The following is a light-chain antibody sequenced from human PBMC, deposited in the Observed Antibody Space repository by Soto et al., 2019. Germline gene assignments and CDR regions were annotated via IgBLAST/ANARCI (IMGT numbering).Light chain of an antibody. V-gene: IGLV3-1*01. Sequence: SYELTQPPSVSVSPGQTASITCSGNKLGDKYVCWYQQKPGQSAVLVIYQDSKRPSGIPERFSGSNSGNTATLTISGTQAMDEADYYCQAWDSSTAVVFGGGTKLTVL. CDR2: QDS. J-gene: IGLJ2*01. CDR1: KLGDKY. CDR3: QAWDSSTAVV.